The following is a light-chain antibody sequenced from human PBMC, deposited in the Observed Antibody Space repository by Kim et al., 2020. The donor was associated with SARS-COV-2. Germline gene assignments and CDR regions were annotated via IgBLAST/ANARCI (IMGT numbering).Light chain of an antibody. V-gene: IGLV3-25*03. Sequence: PGRTARITCAGDALPKQYAYWYQQKPGQAPVLVIYKDSERPSGIPERFSGSSSGTTVTLTISGVQAEDEADYYCQSADSSGTYPVFGGGTQLTVL. J-gene: IGLJ2*01. CDR3: QSADSSGTYPV. CDR2: KDS. CDR1: ALPKQY.